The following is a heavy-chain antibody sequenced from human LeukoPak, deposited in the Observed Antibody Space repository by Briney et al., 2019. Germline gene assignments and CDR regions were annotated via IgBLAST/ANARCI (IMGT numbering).Heavy chain of an antibody. V-gene: IGHV4-34*01. J-gene: IGHJ1*01. Sequence: SETLSLTCAVYGGSLSAYYWTWIRQPPGKGLEWIGEINHGGSTNYNPSRKSRVTISVDTSKNQFSLKLSSVTAADTAVYYCARYLDYGGNSRVFQHWGQGTLVTVSS. CDR3: ARYLDYGGNSRVFQH. D-gene: IGHD4-23*01. CDR2: INHGGST. CDR1: GGSLSAYY.